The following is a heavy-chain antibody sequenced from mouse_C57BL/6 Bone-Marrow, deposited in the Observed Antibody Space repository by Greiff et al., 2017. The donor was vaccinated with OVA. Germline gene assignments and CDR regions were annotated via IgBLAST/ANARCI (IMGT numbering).Heavy chain of an antibody. CDR1: GYTFTSYW. J-gene: IGHJ2*01. Sequence: QVQLQQPGAELVKPGASVKMSCKASGYTFTSYWITWVKQRPGQGLEWIGDIYPGSGSTNYNEKFKSKATLTVDTSSSTAYMQLSSLTSEDSAVYYCAGQRITTVVAPFDYWGQGTTLTVSS. CDR3: AGQRITTVVAPFDY. V-gene: IGHV1-55*01. CDR2: IYPGSGST. D-gene: IGHD1-1*01.